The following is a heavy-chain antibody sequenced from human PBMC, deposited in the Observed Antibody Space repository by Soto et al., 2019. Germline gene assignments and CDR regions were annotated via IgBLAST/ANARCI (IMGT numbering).Heavy chain of an antibody. V-gene: IGHV3-23*01. CDR2: ISGSGGST. CDR3: AKLGRSTINRDY. CDR1: ELKISSLA. D-gene: IGHD5-12*01. Sequence: VPSTAAELKISSLAVSRVSKATRKGLEWVSAISGSGGSTYYADSVKGRFTISRDNSKNILYLQMTSLRAEDTALYYCAKLGRSTINRDYWGQRTQVTVSS. J-gene: IGHJ4*02.